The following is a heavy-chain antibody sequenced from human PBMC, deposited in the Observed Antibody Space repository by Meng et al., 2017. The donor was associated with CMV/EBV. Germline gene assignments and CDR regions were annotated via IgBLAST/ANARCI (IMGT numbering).Heavy chain of an antibody. CDR3: ARVAIFGVALDY. V-gene: IGHV3-69-1*02. CDR2: ISSSSTI. J-gene: IGHJ4*02. CDR1: GFTFSDYY. D-gene: IGHD3-3*01. Sequence: GESLKISCAASGFTFSDYYMNWVRQAPGKGLEWVSSISSSSTIYYADSVKGRFTISRDNAKNSLYLQMNSLRAEDTAVYYCARVAIFGVALDYWGQGTLVTVSS.